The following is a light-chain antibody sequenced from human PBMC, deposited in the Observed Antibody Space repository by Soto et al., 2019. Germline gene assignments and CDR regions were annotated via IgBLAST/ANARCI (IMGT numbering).Light chain of an antibody. J-gene: IGLJ2*01. CDR2: DAN. V-gene: IGLV2-23*01. CDR3: CSYVGTSTLRV. CDR1: SSDVVSYNL. Sequence: QSVLTQPASVSGSPGQSITISCTGTSSDVVSYNLVSWYRQNPGKAPKLMIYDANKRPSGVSDRFSGSNSGNTASLTISGLRAEDEADYYCCSYVGTSTLRVFGGGTKLTVL.